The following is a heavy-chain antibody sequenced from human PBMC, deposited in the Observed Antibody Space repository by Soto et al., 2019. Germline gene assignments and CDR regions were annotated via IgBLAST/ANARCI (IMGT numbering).Heavy chain of an antibody. CDR1: GFPFSSYA. Sequence: EVQLLESGGGLVQPGGSVRLSCAASGFPFSSYAMSWVRQSPGKGLEWVSGISASGYSTFYADSVKGRFTISRDNFKKTLYLQLSSLRAEDTAVYYCTKALEELYLVHPWGQGSLVTVSS. CDR2: ISASGYST. J-gene: IGHJ5*02. CDR3: TKALEELYLVHP. D-gene: IGHD2-15*01. V-gene: IGHV3-23*01.